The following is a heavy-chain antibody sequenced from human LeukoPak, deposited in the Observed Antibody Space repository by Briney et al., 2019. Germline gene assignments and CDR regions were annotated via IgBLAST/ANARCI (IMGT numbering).Heavy chain of an antibody. Sequence: SETLPLTCTVSGGSISSNYWSWIRQPAGKGLEWIGRIYTSGSTNYNPSLKSRVSMSLDTSKNQFPLKLNSVTAADTAVYYCARQPPYYYGMDVWGRGTTVTVFS. CDR1: GGSISSNY. V-gene: IGHV4-4*07. CDR3: ARQPPYYYGMDV. CDR2: IYTSGST. J-gene: IGHJ6*02.